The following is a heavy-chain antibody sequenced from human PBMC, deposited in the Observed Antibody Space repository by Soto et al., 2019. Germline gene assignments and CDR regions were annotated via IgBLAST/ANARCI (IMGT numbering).Heavy chain of an antibody. V-gene: IGHV3-11*05. J-gene: IGHJ4*02. CDR1: GFTFSDYY. CDR2: ISTTGSYT. D-gene: IGHD1-26*01. CDR3: ARIVGARLHDS. Sequence: QVQLVESGGGLVKPGGSLRLSCAASGFTFSDYYMTWFRQAPGKGLEWLSCISTTGSYTNYADSVKGRFTISRDNAENSLYLQMDSLRGEDTAVYYCARIVGARLHDSWGQGTLVTVS.